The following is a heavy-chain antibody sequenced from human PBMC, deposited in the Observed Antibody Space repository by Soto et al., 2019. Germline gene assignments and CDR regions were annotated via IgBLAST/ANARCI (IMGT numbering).Heavy chain of an antibody. CDR2: LNPGNGNT. V-gene: IGHV1-3*01. CDR3: ARDQVIPYCGGDCYSDWYFDL. D-gene: IGHD2-21*01. J-gene: IGHJ2*01. CDR1: GYTFTNYA. Sequence: QVQLVQSGAEVQEPGASVKVSCRASGYTFTNYAIHWVRQAPGQRLEWMGWLNPGNGNTKYPQKFQGRVTITRDTSASTAYMCLSSLRSEDTAVYYCARDQVIPYCGGDCYSDWYFDLWGRGTLVTVSS.